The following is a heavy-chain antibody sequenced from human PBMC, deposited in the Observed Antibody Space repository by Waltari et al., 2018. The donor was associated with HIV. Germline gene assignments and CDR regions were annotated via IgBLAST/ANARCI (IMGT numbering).Heavy chain of an antibody. CDR1: GLSLSTSGVG. D-gene: IGHD6-6*01. CDR3: AHRQSILKWFDP. V-gene: IGHV2-5*02. Sequence: QLPLQESGPTLVNPTQTLPLTCTFSGLSLSTSGVGLGLIRQPPGKALELLALIYLDDDKRYSPSLQTRLTITKDMSRNQVVLTMNNVDPADTGTYYCAHRQSILKWFDPWGQGILVTVSS. CDR2: IYLDDDK. J-gene: IGHJ5*02.